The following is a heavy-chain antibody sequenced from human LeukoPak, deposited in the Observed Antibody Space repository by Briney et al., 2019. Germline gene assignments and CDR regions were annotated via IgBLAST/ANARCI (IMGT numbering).Heavy chain of an antibody. J-gene: IGHJ4*02. Sequence: PSETLSLTCTDSGGSISSGGYYWSWIRQHPGKGLEWIGYIYYSGSTYYNPSLKSRVTVSVDTSKNQFSLKLSSVTAADTAVYYCARDLGDYYFDYWGQGTLVTVSS. CDR1: GGSISSGGYY. D-gene: IGHD3-16*01. V-gene: IGHV4-31*03. CDR3: ARDLGDYYFDY. CDR2: IYYSGST.